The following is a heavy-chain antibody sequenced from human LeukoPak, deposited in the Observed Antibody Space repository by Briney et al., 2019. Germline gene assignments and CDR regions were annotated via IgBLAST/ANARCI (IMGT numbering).Heavy chain of an antibody. J-gene: IGHJ4*02. CDR2: IYYSGTT. CDR1: GGSISSSY. D-gene: IGHD6-13*01. Sequence: PSETLSLTCTVSGGSISSSYWRWIRQPPGKGLEWIGYIYYSGTTNYNPSLKSRVTMSVDTSKHQSSLNLSSVTAADTAVSYCARGPYSSRYDYWGQGTVVTVSS. V-gene: IGHV4-59*01. CDR3: ARGPYSSRYDY.